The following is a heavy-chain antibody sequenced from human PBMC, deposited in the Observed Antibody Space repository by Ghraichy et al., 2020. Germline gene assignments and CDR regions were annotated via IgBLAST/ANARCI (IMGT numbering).Heavy chain of an antibody. D-gene: IGHD3-3*01. CDR2: ISGSGGST. CDR3: AKDWVTIFGVVRDQTNKVDY. Sequence: GESLNISCAASGFTFSSYAMSWVRQAPGKGLEWVSAISGSGGSTYYADSVKGRFTISRDNSKNTLYLQMNSLRAEDTAVYYCAKDWVTIFGVVRDQTNKVDYWGQGTLVTVSS. V-gene: IGHV3-23*01. J-gene: IGHJ4*02. CDR1: GFTFSSYA.